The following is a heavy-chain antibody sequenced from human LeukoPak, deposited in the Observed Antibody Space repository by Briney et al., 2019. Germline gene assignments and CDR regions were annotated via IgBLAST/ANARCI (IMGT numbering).Heavy chain of an antibody. CDR3: AELGITMIGGV. CDR2: ISWNSGTI. D-gene: IGHD3-10*02. CDR1: GFTFDDYA. Sequence: GGSLRLSCAGSGFTFDDYAMHWVRQAPGKGLEWVSGISWNSGTIGYADSVKGRFTISRDNAKNSLYLQMNSLRAEDTAVYYCAELGITMIGGVWGKGTTVTISS. J-gene: IGHJ6*04. V-gene: IGHV3-9*01.